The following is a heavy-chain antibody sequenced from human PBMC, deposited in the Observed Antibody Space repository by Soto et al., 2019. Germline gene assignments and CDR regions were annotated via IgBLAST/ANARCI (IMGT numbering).Heavy chain of an antibody. Sequence: SGPTLVNPTQTLTLTCTFSGFSLNSNGMCVNWIRQPPGKALEWLALIDLDDDKYYSTSLKTRLNLSRDTSKNQVVLTMTNMDPVHTATYYCARTSALPLGYPLGIDGWGQGTTVTVSS. CDR2: IDLDDDK. CDR1: GFSLNSNGMC. CDR3: ARTSALPLGYPLGIDG. D-gene: IGHD7-27*01. V-gene: IGHV2-70*13. J-gene: IGHJ6*02.